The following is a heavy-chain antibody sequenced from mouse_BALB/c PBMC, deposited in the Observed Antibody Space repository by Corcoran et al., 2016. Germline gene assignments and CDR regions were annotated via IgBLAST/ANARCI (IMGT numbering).Heavy chain of an antibody. CDR2: INYDGSN. CDR1: GYSITSGYY. CDR3: TRAPY. Sequence: DVQLQEAGPGLVKPSQALSLTCSVTGYSITSGYYWNWLRQFPGNKLEWMGYINYDGSNNYNPSLKNRISITRDTSKTQFFLKLNSVTTEDTATYYCTRAPYWGQGTLVTVSA. J-gene: IGHJ3*01. V-gene: IGHV3-6*02.